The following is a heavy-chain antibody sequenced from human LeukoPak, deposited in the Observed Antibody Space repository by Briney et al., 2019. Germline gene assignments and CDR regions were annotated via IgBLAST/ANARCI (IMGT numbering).Heavy chain of an antibody. CDR1: GFTFSNYW. D-gene: IGHD1-26*01. J-gene: IGHJ4*02. CDR2: INSDGSDT. Sequence: AGGSLRLSCAASGFTFSNYWMHWVRQAAGKGLEWVSRINSDGSDTIYADSVKGRFTISRDNSKNTLYLQMNSLRAEDTAVYYCARAWESIAGYYFDYWGQGTLVTVSS. CDR3: ARAWESIAGYYFDY. V-gene: IGHV3-74*01.